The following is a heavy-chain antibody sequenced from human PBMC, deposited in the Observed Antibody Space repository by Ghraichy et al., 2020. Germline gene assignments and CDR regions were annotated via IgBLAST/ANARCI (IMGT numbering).Heavy chain of an antibody. Sequence: GGSLRLSCVGSGFSLSTYSMNWVRQSPGKGLEWVSYITSSGRTISYADSVKGRFTISRDNAQNSLYLQMNSLRDDDTAVYYCVRGSTVVRFYYYDGMDVWGQGTTVTVSS. J-gene: IGHJ6*02. CDR3: VRGSTVVRFYYYDGMDV. CDR1: GFSLSTYS. V-gene: IGHV3-48*02. CDR2: ITSSGRTI. D-gene: IGHD4-23*01.